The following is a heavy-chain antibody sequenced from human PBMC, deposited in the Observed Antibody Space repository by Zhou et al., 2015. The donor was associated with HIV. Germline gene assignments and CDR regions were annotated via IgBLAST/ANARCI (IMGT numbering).Heavy chain of an antibody. D-gene: IGHD6-13*01. CDR1: GYTFTSHH. CDR2: INPTGGRT. CDR3: AREREGHSSSWSAAFDY. V-gene: IGHV1-46*01. J-gene: IGHJ4*02. Sequence: QVQLVQSGAEVKKSGASVKVSCKASGYTFTSHHMHWVRQAPGQGLEWMGIINPTGGRTTYAQKFQGRVTMTRDTSTSTVYMELSSLRSEDTAVYYCAREREGHSSSWSAAFDYVGPGNPGPPSP.